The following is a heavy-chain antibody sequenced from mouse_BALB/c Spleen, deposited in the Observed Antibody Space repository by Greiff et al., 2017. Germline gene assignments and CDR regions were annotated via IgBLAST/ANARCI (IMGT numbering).Heavy chain of an antibody. D-gene: IGHD2-14*01. CDR1: GFTFSDFY. V-gene: IGHV7-1*02. J-gene: IGHJ3*01. CDR2: SRNKANDYTT. CDR3: ARAAYYRSFAY. Sequence: EVKLMESGGGLVQPGGSLRLSCATSGFTFSDFYMEWVRQPPGKRLEWIAASRNKANDYTTEYSASVKGRFIVSRDTSQIILYLQMNALRAEDTAIYYCARAAYYRSFAYWGQGTLVTVAA.